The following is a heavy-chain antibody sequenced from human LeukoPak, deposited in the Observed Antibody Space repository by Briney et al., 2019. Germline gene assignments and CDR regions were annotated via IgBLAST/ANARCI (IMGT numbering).Heavy chain of an antibody. J-gene: IGHJ4*02. CDR3: AKRPPPPAAGNSGVVN. CDR1: GFTFSSYA. D-gene: IGHD6-13*01. CDR2: ISGSGGST. V-gene: IGHV3-23*01. Sequence: SGGSLRLSCAASGFTFSSYAMSWVRQAPGKGLEWVSAISGSGGSTYYADSVKGRFTISRDNSKNTLYLQMNSLRAEDTAVYYCAKRPPPPAAGNSGVVNWGQGTLVTVSS.